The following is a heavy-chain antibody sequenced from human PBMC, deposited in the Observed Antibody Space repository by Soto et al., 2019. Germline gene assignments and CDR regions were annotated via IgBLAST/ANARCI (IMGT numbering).Heavy chain of an antibody. Sequence: ASVKVSCKASGGTFSSSGFSWVRQAPGQGLEWMGMIVPSLDTTNYAQKFQARVTITADEVTSTAYMELRSLRSEDTAVYYCARWPQPRYTADPYAVDVWGQGTRVTVSS. D-gene: IGHD3-16*02. CDR3: ARWPQPRYTADPYAVDV. J-gene: IGHJ6*02. CDR1: GGTFSSSG. CDR2: IVPSLDTT. V-gene: IGHV1-69*11.